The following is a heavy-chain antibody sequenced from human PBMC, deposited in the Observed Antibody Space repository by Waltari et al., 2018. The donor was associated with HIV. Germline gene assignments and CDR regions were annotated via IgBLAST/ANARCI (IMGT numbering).Heavy chain of an antibody. V-gene: IGHV3-23*01. D-gene: IGHD3-10*01. J-gene: IGHJ4*02. CDR3: AKVGLSGRWLLRRPFYFDY. Sequence: LLESGGNLVQPGGSLTHSCAASEFTFSSYAMTWVRQAPGKGLEWVSGISGSGGDTLFADSVKGRFTISRDASTVYLSMNRLTAEDTAVYYCAKVGLSGRWLLRRPFYFDYWGQGILVTVSS. CDR1: EFTFSSYA. CDR2: ISGSGGDT.